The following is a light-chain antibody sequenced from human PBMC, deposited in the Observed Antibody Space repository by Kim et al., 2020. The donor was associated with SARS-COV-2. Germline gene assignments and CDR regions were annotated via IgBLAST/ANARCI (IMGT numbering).Light chain of an antibody. Sequence: QTGTLPCRGKSKSVGNEGAGWLEQHHEQPPKLLSYRGDNRPAGMSERFSASRAGNTASLTITGLQPEDEADYYCSAWDSSLRAVVFGGGTQLTVL. J-gene: IGLJ2*01. CDR2: RGD. CDR1: SKSVGNEG. V-gene: IGLV10-54*01. CDR3: SAWDSSLRAVV.